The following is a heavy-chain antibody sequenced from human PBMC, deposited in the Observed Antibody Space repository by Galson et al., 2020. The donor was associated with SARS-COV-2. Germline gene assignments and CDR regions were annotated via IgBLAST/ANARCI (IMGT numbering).Heavy chain of an antibody. CDR3: AKDLMPVVPAAQNDY. J-gene: IGHJ4*02. CDR1: GFTFSSYG. D-gene: IGHD2-2*01. V-gene: IGHV3-30*18. Sequence: GGSLRLSCAASGFTFSSYGMHWVRQAPGKGLEWVAVISYDGSNKYYADSVKGRFTISRDNSKNTLYLQMNSLRAEDTAVYYCAKDLMPVVPAAQNDYWGQGTLVTVSS. CDR2: ISYDGSNK.